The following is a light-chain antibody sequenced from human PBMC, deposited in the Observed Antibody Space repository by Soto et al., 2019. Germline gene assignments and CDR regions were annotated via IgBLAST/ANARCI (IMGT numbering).Light chain of an antibody. V-gene: IGKV1-17*03. CDR1: QGINDN. J-gene: IGKJ1*01. CDR2: GAF. CDR3: QQYKNGWA. Sequence: DIQMTQSPSAVSASVGDRATITCRASQGINDNLAWFQQKPGQVPKRLIYGAFSLQRGVPSRFSGGGSGTEFTLTISSLQSEDFAVYYCQQYKNGWAFGQGTKVDIK.